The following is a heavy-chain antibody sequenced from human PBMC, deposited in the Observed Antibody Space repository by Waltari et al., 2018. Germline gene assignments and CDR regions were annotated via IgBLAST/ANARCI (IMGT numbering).Heavy chain of an antibody. V-gene: IGHV3-53*01. CDR2: IYSGGST. CDR1: GFTVSSNY. D-gene: IGHD3-3*01. J-gene: IGHJ6*02. Sequence: EVQLVESGGGLIQPGGSLSLSCAPSGFTVSSNYISWVRQAPGKGLEWVSVIYSGGSTYYADSVKGRFTISRDNSKNTLYLQMNSLRAEDTAVYYCARDVGIFQDYYYGMDVWGQGTTVTVSS. CDR3: ARDVGIFQDYYYGMDV.